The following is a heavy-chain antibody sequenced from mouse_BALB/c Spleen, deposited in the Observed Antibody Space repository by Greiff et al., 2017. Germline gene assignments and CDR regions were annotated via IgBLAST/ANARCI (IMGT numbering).Heavy chain of an antibody. V-gene: IGHV5-6-3*01. CDR2: INSNGGST. CDR1: GFTFSSYG. J-gene: IGHJ4*01. Sequence: EVMVVESGGGLVQPGGSLKLSCAASGFTFSSYGMSWVRQTPDKRLELVATINSNGGSTYYPDSVKGRFTISRDNAKNTLYLQMSSLKSEDTAMYYCAREGFYAMDYWGQGTSVTVSS. CDR3: AREGFYAMDY.